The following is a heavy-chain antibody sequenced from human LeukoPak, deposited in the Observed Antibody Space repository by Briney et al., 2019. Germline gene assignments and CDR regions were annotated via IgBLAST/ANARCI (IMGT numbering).Heavy chain of an antibody. D-gene: IGHD3-10*01. J-gene: IGHJ4*02. CDR1: GGSISSYY. CDR2: IYYSGST. V-gene: IGHV4-59*01. CDR3: ARLPPYYGYDY. Sequence: SETLSLTCTVSGGSISSYYWSWIRQPPGKGLEWIGYIYYSGSTNYNPSLKSRVTISVDTSKNQFSLKLSSVTAADTAVYYCARLPPYYGYDYWGQGTLVTVSS.